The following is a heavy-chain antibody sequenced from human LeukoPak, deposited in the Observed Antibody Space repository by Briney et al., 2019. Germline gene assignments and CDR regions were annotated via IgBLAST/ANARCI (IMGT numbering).Heavy chain of an antibody. J-gene: IGHJ4*02. Sequence: ASVKVSCKASGYIFTSYGISWVRQAPGQGLEWMGWISAYNGNTNYAQKLQGRVTMTTDTSTSTAYMELRSLRSDDTAVYYCARERANGYSYGYIDYWGQGTLVTVSS. CDR3: ARERANGYSYGYIDY. D-gene: IGHD5-18*01. CDR1: GYIFTSYG. CDR2: ISAYNGNT. V-gene: IGHV1-18*01.